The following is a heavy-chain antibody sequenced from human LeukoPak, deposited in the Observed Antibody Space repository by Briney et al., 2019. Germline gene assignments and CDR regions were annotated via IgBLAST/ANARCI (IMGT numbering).Heavy chain of an antibody. D-gene: IGHD3-22*01. CDR2: INHSGST. V-gene: IGHV4-34*01. J-gene: IGHJ4*02. CDR1: GGSFSGYY. CDR3: ARGAPSHYYDSSGYLNY. Sequence: SGTLSLTCAVYGGSFSGYYWSWIRQPPGKGLEWIGEINHSGSTNYNPSLKSRVTISVDTSKNQLSLKLSSVTAADTAVYYCARGAPSHYYDSSGYLNYWGQGTLVTVSS.